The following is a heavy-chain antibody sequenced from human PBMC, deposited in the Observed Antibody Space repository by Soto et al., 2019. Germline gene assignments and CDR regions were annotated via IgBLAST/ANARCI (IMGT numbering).Heavy chain of an antibody. J-gene: IGHJ6*02. CDR3: ARVLAAGDYYYYGMDV. CDR2: ISPIFGTA. Sequence: QVQLVQSGAEVKKPGSSVKVSCKASGGTFSSYAISWVRQAPGQGLEWMGGISPIFGTANYAQKFQGRVTITADKSTSTAYMELSSLRSEDTAVYYCARVLAAGDYYYYGMDVWGQGTTVTVSS. CDR1: GGTFSSYA. V-gene: IGHV1-69*06. D-gene: IGHD6-13*01.